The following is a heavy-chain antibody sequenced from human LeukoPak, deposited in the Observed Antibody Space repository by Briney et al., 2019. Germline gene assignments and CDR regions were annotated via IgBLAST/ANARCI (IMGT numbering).Heavy chain of an antibody. CDR1: GGSISSGSYY. Sequence: PSQTLSLTCTVSGGSISSGSYYWSWIRQPAGKGLEWIGRIYTSGSTNYNPSLKSRVTISVDTSKNQFSLKLSSVTAADTAVYYCARGLYEYYYDSSGYYGWFDPWGQGTLVTVSS. J-gene: IGHJ5*02. V-gene: IGHV4-61*02. D-gene: IGHD3-22*01. CDR3: ARGLYEYYYDSSGYYGWFDP. CDR2: IYTSGST.